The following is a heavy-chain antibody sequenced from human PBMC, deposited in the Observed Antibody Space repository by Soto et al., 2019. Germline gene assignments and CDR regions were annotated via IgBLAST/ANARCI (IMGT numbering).Heavy chain of an antibody. Sequence: PSXTLSLTCTVSGGSVTSCSAYWIWIRQPPGRGLEWIGYIYNSGSTDYNTSLKSRVTISVDTSKNQFSLKLTSVTAADTAVYYCASGSSASAYIDYWGQGTQVTVSS. J-gene: IGHJ4*02. D-gene: IGHD6-13*01. CDR1: GGSVTSCSAY. CDR2: IYNSGST. CDR3: ASGSSASAYIDY. V-gene: IGHV4-61*01.